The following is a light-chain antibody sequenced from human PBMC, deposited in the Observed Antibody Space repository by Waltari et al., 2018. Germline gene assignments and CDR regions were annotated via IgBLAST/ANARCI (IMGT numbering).Light chain of an antibody. CDR3: QNHERLPAT. CDR1: QSVSKY. J-gene: IGKJ1*01. Sequence: EVVLTQSPGTLSLSPGERATLSCRASQSVSKYLAWYQQRPGQAPRLLIYAASTRATGITDRFSGSGSGTDFSLTISRLEPEDFAVYYCQNHERLPATFGQGTKVEIK. CDR2: AAS. V-gene: IGKV3-20*01.